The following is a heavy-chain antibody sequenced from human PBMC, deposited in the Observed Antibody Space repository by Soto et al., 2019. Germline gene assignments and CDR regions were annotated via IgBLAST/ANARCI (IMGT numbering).Heavy chain of an antibody. Sequence: EVQLVESGGGLVQAGGSLRLSCTASGFTFSHYWMSWVRQAPGKGLEWVANIKEDGSVIYYVDSVKGRFTISRESAKNSVYLQMNTLRAEDTAVYYCARIGYSSSSFDYWGQGTLVTVPS. J-gene: IGHJ4*02. V-gene: IGHV3-7*03. CDR2: IKEDGSVI. CDR3: ARIGYSSSSFDY. D-gene: IGHD6-6*01. CDR1: GFTFSHYW.